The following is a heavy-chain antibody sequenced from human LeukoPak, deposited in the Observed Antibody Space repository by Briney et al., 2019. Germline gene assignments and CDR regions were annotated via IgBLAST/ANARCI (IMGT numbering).Heavy chain of an antibody. D-gene: IGHD6-19*01. V-gene: IGHV3-23*01. J-gene: IGHJ4*02. Sequence: GGSLRLSCAASGFTFSSYSMNWVRQAPGKGLEWVSAISGSGGSTYYADSVKGRFTISRDNSKNTLYLQMNSLRAEDTAVYYCAKDSGIAVAGTSNYWGQGTLVTVSS. CDR3: AKDSGIAVAGTSNY. CDR1: GFTFSSYS. CDR2: ISGSGGST.